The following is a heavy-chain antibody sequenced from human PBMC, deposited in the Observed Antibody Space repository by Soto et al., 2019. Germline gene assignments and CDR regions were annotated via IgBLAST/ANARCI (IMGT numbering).Heavy chain of an antibody. CDR3: ARDRNYHSDY. D-gene: IGHD1-7*01. CDR2: IKSDGSDT. V-gene: IGHV3-74*01. Sequence: EVQLVESGGGLVQPGGSLRLSCATSGFTFNIYWMHWVRQAPGKGLVWISRIKSDGSDTIYADSVKGRFTISRDNARNTLYLQMNSLRAEDTATYYCARDRNYHSDYWGQGTLGTVSS. J-gene: IGHJ4*02. CDR1: GFTFNIYW.